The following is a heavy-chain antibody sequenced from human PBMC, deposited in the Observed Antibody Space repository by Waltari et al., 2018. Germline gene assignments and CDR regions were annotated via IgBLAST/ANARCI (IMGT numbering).Heavy chain of an antibody. CDR3: ARDRSTMIVEDAFDI. D-gene: IGHD3-22*01. J-gene: IGHJ3*02. CDR2: IYHSGST. V-gene: IGHV4-38-2*02. Sequence: QVQLQESGPGLVKPSETLSLTCTLSGYSISRGYYWGWLRTPPGKGLEWIGSIYHSGSTYYNPSLKSRVTISVDTSKNQFSLKLSSVTAADTAVYYCARDRSTMIVEDAFDIWGQGTMVTVSS. CDR1: GYSISRGYY.